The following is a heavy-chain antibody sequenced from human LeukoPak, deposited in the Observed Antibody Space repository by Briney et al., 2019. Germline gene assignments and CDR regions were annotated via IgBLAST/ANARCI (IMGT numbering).Heavy chain of an antibody. CDR1: GFTFSSYA. CDR2: IVGSGGST. J-gene: IGHJ4*02. D-gene: IGHD6-19*01. CDR3: AKTTAGYSSGRYPGWPVDY. V-gene: IGHV3-23*01. Sequence: GGSLRLSCAASGFTFSSYAMYWVRQAPGKGLEWVSCIVGSGGSTYYADSVKGRFTISRDNSKNTVYLQMNSLRAEDTAVYYCAKTTAGYSSGRYPGWPVDYWGQGTLVTVSS.